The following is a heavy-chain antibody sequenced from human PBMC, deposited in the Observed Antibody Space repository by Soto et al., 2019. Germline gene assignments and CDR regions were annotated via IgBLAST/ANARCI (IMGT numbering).Heavy chain of an antibody. CDR3: TRKRFGMDV. CDR2: IKEDGSEK. V-gene: IGHV3-7*03. J-gene: IGHJ6*02. CDR1: GFTFSNSW. Sequence: EVQLVESGGGLVQPGESPRLSCAASGFTFSNSWMSWVRQAPGKGLEWVANIKEDGSEKDYVDPVKGRFTITRDNAKNSLYLQMNNLRAEDTAVYFCTRKRFGMDVWGQGTTVTVSS.